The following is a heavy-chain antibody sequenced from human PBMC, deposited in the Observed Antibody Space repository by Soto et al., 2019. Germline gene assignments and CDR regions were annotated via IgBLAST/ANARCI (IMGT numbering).Heavy chain of an antibody. J-gene: IGHJ6*02. Sequence: SVKVSCKASGGTFSSYAISWVRQAPGQGLEWMGGIIPIFGTANYAQKFQGRVTITADESTSTAYMELSSLRSEDTAVYYCVRGDYGGNFGFDYYYYGMDVWGQGTTVTVS. V-gene: IGHV1-69*13. CDR1: GGTFSSYA. CDR3: VRGDYGGNFGFDYYYYGMDV. CDR2: IIPIFGTA. D-gene: IGHD4-17*01.